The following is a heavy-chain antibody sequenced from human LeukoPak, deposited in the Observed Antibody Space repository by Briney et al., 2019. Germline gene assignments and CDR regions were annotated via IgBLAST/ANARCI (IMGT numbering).Heavy chain of an antibody. V-gene: IGHV1-69*02. Sequence: ASVKVSCKASGDTFSSHTINWVRQAPGQGLEWMGRIIPILGIANYAQKFQGRVTITADKSTSTAYMELSSLRSEDTAVYYCASGSTYHWNNLFDPWGQGTLVTVSS. CDR2: IIPILGIA. CDR1: GDTFSSHT. CDR3: ASGSTYHWNNLFDP. J-gene: IGHJ5*02. D-gene: IGHD1-20*01.